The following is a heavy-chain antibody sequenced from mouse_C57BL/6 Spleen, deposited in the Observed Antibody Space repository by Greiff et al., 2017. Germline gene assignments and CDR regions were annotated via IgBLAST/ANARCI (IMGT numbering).Heavy chain of an antibody. J-gene: IGHJ2*01. CDR1: GYTFTSYW. V-gene: IGHV1-55*01. D-gene: IGHD1-1*01. CDR3: ARGYYGSSSLDY. CDR2: IYPGSGST. Sequence: VQLQQSGAELVKPGASVKMSCKASGYTFTSYWITWVKQRPGQGLEWIGDIYPGSGSTNYNEKFKSKATLTVDTSSSTAYMQLSSLTSEDSAVYYCARGYYGSSSLDYWGQGTTLTVAA.